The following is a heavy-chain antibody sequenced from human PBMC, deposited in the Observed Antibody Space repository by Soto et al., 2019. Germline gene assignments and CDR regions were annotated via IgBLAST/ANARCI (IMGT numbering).Heavy chain of an antibody. CDR2: IYWDDDK. J-gene: IGHJ4*02. CDR1: GFSLSTSGVG. V-gene: IGHV2-5*02. Sequence: SGPTLVNPTQTLTLTCTFSGFSLSTSGVGVGWIRQPPGKALEWLTLIYWDDDKRFRSSLKSRLTISKDTSKNQVVLTMTNMDPVDTGTYYCARSRGSGWYFDYWGQGALVTVSS. D-gene: IGHD6-19*01. CDR3: ARSRGSGWYFDY.